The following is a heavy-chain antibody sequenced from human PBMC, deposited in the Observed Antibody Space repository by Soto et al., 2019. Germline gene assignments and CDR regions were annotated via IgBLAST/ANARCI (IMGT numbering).Heavy chain of an antibody. J-gene: IGHJ5*02. V-gene: IGHV1-18*01. D-gene: IGHD4-17*01. CDR2: ISAYNGNT. CDR1: GYTFTSYG. Sequence: ASVKVSCTASGYTFTSYGISWVRQAPGQGLEWMGWISAYNGNTKYAQKLQGRVTMTTDTSTSTAYMELRSLRSDDTAVYYCARETYGDYVGYFDPWGQGIQVTVSS. CDR3: ARETYGDYVGYFDP.